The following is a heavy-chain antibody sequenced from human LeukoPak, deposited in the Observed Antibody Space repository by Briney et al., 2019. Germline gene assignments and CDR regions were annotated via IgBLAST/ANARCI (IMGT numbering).Heavy chain of an antibody. V-gene: IGHV3-9*01. D-gene: IGHD3-16*01. CDR3: AKDMDGGYYGMDV. J-gene: IGHJ6*02. CDR1: GFTFDDYA. CDR2: ISWNGGSI. Sequence: GGSLRLSCAASGFTFDDYAMHWVRQAPGKGLEWVSGISWNGGSIGYADSVKGRFTISRDNAKNSLYLQMNSLRAEDTALYYCAKDMDGGYYGMDVWGQGTTVTVSS.